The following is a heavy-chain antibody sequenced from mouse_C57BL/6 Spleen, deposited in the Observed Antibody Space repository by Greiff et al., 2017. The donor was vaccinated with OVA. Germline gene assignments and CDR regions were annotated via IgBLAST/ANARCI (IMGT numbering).Heavy chain of an antibody. V-gene: IGHV2-3*01. CDR3: AKPTPVVAHWYFDV. CDR1: GFSLTSYG. D-gene: IGHD1-1*01. J-gene: IGHJ1*03. CDR2: IWGDGST. Sequence: VQLQESGPGLVAPSQSLSITCTVSGFSLTSYGVSWVSQPPGKGLEWLGVIWGDGSTNYHSALISRLSSSKDNSKSQVFLKLNSLQTDDTATYYCAKPTPVVAHWYFDVWGTGTTVTVSS.